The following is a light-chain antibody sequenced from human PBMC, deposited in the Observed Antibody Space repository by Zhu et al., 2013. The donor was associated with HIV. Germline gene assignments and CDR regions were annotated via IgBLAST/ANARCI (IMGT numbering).Light chain of an antibody. Sequence: EIVMTQSPGTLSVSPGETATLSCRASQSVGSNLAWYQQKPGRAPRLLIYGASTRATAIPARFSGSGSGTEFTLTISRLEPEDFAVYYCQQYGNSPLTFGGGTRVEIK. J-gene: IGKJ4*01. CDR2: GAS. V-gene: IGKV3-15*01. CDR3: QQYGNSPLT. CDR1: QSVGSN.